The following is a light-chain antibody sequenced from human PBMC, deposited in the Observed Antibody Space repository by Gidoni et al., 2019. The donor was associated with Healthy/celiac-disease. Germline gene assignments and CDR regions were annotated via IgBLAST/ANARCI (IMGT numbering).Light chain of an antibody. J-gene: IGLJ3*02. CDR3: SSYTSSSTWV. CDR2: EVS. V-gene: IGLV2-14*01. CDR1: SSDVGGYNY. Sequence: QSALTHPAPVSGSPGQPITTSCTGTSSDVGGYNYVSWYQQHPGKAPKLMIYEVSNRPSGVSNRFSGSKSGNTASLTISGLQAEDEADYYCSSYTSSSTWVFGGGTKLTVL.